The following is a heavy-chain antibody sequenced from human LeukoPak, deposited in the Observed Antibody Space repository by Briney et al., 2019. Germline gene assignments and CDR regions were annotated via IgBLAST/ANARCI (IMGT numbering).Heavy chain of an antibody. J-gene: IGHJ3*02. CDR1: GYTFTGYY. D-gene: IGHD2-21*02. CDR2: INPNSGGT. Sequence: APVKVSCKASGYTFTGYYIHWVRQAPGQGLEWMGWINPNSGGTKYAQNFQGRVTVTRDTSISTAYMELSSLTSDDTAVYYCARERIVVVTLSDAVDIWGQGTMVTVSS. V-gene: IGHV1-2*02. CDR3: ARERIVVVTLSDAVDI.